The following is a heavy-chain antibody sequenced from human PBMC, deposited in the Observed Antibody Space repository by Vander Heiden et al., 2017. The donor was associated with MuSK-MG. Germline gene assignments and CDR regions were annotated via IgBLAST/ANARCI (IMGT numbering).Heavy chain of an antibody. CDR2: INPNSGGT. J-gene: IGHJ3*02. Sequence: QVQLVQSGAEVKKPGASVKVSCKDSGYTFTGYYMYWLRQAPAQGLEWMGWINPNSGGTNYEQKFQGRVTMTRDTSISTAYMELSRLVSDDTAVYYCARSYGDYGGAFDIWGQGTLVTVSS. CDR1: GYTFTGYY. V-gene: IGHV1-2*02. CDR3: ARSYGDYGGAFDI. D-gene: IGHD4-17*01.